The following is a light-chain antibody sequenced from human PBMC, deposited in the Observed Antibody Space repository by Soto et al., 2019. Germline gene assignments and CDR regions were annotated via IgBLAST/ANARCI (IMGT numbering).Light chain of an antibody. V-gene: IGKV1-8*01. CDR3: QQYYGSSPFS. J-gene: IGKJ3*01. Sequence: AIRMTQSPSSFSASTGDRVTITCRASQGISSYLAWYQQKPGKAPKLLIYAASTLQSGVPSRFSGSGSGTDFTLTISCLQSEDFATYYCQQYYGSSPFSFGPGTKVDIK. CDR1: QGISSY. CDR2: AAS.